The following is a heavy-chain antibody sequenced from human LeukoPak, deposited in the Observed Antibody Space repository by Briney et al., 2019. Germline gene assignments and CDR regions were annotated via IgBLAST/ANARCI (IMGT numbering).Heavy chain of an antibody. D-gene: IGHD2-2*02. J-gene: IGHJ3*02. CDR2: IYYSGST. CDR3: ASPNAIVVVPAAIGGAFDI. CDR1: GGSISSSSYY. V-gene: IGHV4-39*01. Sequence: SETLSLTCTVSGGSISSSSYYWGWIRQPPGKGLEWIGSIYYSGSTYYNPSLKSRVTISVDTSKNQFSLKLSSVTAADTAVYYCASPNAIVVVPAAIGGAFDIWGQGTMVTVSS.